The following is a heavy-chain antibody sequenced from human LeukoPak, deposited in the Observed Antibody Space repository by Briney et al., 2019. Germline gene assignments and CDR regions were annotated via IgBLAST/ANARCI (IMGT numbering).Heavy chain of an antibody. Sequence: PQTLSLTCTVSGGSISSGDYYWSWIRQPPGKGLEWIGYIYYSGSTYYNPSLKSRATISVDTYKNQFSLNLSSVTAADTAVYYCARDRGIVVLPAAIQRYNWFDPWGQGTLVTVSS. CDR1: GGSISSGDYY. CDR2: IYYSGST. CDR3: ARDRGIVVLPAAIQRYNWFDP. J-gene: IGHJ5*02. D-gene: IGHD2-2*02. V-gene: IGHV4-30-4*08.